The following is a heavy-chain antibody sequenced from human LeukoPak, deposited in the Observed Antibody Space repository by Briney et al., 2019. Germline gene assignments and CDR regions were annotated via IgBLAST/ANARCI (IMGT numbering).Heavy chain of an antibody. J-gene: IGHJ4*02. CDR3: ARARYDFWSGEDQYYFDY. V-gene: IGHV4-31*11. Sequence: SQTLSLTCAVSGGSISSGGYYWSWIRQHPGKGLEWIGYIYYSGSTYYNPSLKSRVTISVDTSKNQFSLKLSSVTAADTAVYYCARARYDFWSGEDQYYFDYWGQGTLVTVSS. CDR2: IYYSGST. D-gene: IGHD3-3*01. CDR1: GGSISSGGYY.